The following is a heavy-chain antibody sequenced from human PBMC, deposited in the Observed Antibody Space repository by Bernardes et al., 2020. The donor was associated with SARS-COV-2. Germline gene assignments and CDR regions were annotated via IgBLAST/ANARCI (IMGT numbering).Heavy chain of an antibody. CDR1: GFTFSSYA. Sequence: GGSLRLSRAASGFTFSSYAMSWVRQAPGKGLEWVSSISGSGGGTYYADSVKGRFTISRDNSKNTLYLQMNSLRAEDTAVYYCAKDKIVADWFDPWGQGTLVTVSS. CDR3: AKDKIVADWFDP. D-gene: IGHD6-13*01. J-gene: IGHJ5*02. V-gene: IGHV3-23*01. CDR2: ISGSGGGT.